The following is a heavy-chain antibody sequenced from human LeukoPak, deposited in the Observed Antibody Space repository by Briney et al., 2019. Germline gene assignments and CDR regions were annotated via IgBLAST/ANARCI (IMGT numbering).Heavy chain of an antibody. CDR2: INTYNGDT. D-gene: IGHD2-15*01. V-gene: IGHV1-18*04. Sequence: ASVKVSCKASGYTFTNYGINWIRQAPGEGLEWMGWINTYNGDTNYPPTFRGGVTMTTDTSTTTAYLELTSDVAAVYYCARDEIGCSGGSCLWGGYNFYGMDVWGQGTTVIVSS. CDR3: ARDEIGCSGGSCLWGGYNFYGMDV. CDR1: GYTFTNYG. J-gene: IGHJ6*02.